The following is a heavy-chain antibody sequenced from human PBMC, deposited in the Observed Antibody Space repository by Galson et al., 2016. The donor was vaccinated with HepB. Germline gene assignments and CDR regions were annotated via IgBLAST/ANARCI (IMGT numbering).Heavy chain of an antibody. J-gene: IGHJ4*02. CDR3: AREGPWGSYYPHFDF. V-gene: IGHV3-48*02. D-gene: IGHD3-10*01. Sequence: SLRLSCAASGFIFSSYSLNWVRQAPGKRLEWVSYISSGSSNINYSHSVKGRFTITRDNAKNPSYLHMNSLRDEDTAVYYCAREGPWGSYYPHFDFWGQGTLVTVSS. CDR1: GFIFSSYS. CDR2: ISSGSSNI.